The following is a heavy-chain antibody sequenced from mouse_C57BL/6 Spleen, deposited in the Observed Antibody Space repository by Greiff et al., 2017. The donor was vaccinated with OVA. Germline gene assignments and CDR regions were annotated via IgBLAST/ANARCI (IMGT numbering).Heavy chain of an antibody. D-gene: IGHD2-4*01. CDR3: ARDRHDYGFAY. CDR2: ISDGGSYT. J-gene: IGHJ3*01. Sequence: EVHLVESGGGLVKPGGSLKLSCAASGFTFSSYAMSWVRQTPEKRLEWVATISDGGSYTSYPDNVKGRFTISRDNAKNNLYLQMSHLKSEDTAMYYCARDRHDYGFAYWGQGTLVTVSA. V-gene: IGHV5-4*01. CDR1: GFTFSSYA.